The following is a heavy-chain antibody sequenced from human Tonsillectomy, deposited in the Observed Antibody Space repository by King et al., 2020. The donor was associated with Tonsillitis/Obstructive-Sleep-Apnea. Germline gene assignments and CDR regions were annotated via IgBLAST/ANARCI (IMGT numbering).Heavy chain of an antibody. V-gene: IGHV3-49*03. CDR3: TRVLGYCSGGSFSLEH. CDR2: IRSKPYGGTT. J-gene: IGHJ1*01. Sequence: VQLVESGGGLVQPGRSLRLSCTASGFTFGEYVISWFRQAPGKGLEWVGFIRSKPYGGTTEYAASVKGRFTISRDDSQSIAYLQMNSLKTEDTAVYYCTRVLGYCSGGSFSLEHWGQGTLFTVSS. D-gene: IGHD2-15*01. CDR1: GFTFGEYV.